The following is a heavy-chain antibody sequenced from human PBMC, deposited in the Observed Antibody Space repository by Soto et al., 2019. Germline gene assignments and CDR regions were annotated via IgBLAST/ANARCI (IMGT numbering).Heavy chain of an antibody. Sequence: QVQLVQSGAEVKKPGSSVKVSCQASGGTFRGYAISWVRQAPGQGLEWLGGILPTSVTPNYAQKFQGRVTLTADESTNTAFLELSSLRSEDTAVYYCARGYDVNSELDYWGQGTLVTVSS. CDR3: ARGYDVNSELDY. J-gene: IGHJ4*02. V-gene: IGHV1-69*01. CDR2: ILPTSVTP. CDR1: GGTFRGYA. D-gene: IGHD3-22*01.